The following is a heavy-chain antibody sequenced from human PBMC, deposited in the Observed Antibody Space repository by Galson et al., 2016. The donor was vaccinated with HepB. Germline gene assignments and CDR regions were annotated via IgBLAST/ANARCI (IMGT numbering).Heavy chain of an antibody. V-gene: IGHV3-30-3*01. CDR1: GFTFSFYS. D-gene: IGHD2-8*02. J-gene: IGHJ6*02. CDR3: ARGGRTGYYYGIDV. Sequence: SLRLSCAASGFTFSFYSMHWVRQAPGKGLEWVAVVSYNESNKYYANSVKGRFTISRDNSKKTLYLQMNSLKTEDTAIYYCARGGRTGYYYGIDVWGQGTTVTVSS. CDR2: VSYNESNK.